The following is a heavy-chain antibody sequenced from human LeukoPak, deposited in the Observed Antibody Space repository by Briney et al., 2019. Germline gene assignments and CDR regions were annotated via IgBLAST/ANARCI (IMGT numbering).Heavy chain of an antibody. J-gene: IGHJ4*02. Sequence: GGSLRLSCAASGFTVSSNYMSWVRQAPGKGLEWVSVIYSGGSTYYPDSVKGRFTISRDNSKNTLYLQMNSLRAEDTAVYYCARGVPPPLQQLSYWGQGTLVTVSS. CDR3: ARGVPPPLQQLSY. V-gene: IGHV3-66*01. CDR1: GFTVSSNY. CDR2: IYSGGST. D-gene: IGHD6-13*01.